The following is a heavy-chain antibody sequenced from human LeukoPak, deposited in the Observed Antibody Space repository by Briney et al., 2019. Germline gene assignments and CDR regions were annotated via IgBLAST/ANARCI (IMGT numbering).Heavy chain of an antibody. J-gene: IGHJ4*02. Sequence: GESLKISCKGSGYSFTSYWIGWVRQMPGKGLEWKGIIYPGDSDTRYSPSFQGQVTISADKSISTAYLQWSSLKASDTAMYYCATGGGRYCSGGSCYSGLDYWGQGTLVTVSS. CDR2: IYPGDSDT. V-gene: IGHV5-51*01. CDR3: ATGGGRYCSGGSCYSGLDY. CDR1: GYSFTSYW. D-gene: IGHD2-15*01.